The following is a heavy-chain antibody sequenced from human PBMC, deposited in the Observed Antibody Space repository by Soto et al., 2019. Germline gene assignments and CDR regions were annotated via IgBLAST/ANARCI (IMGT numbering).Heavy chain of an antibody. CDR1: GGSISSSSYY. D-gene: IGHD6-13*01. J-gene: IGHJ4*02. CDR2: IYYSGST. CDR3: ARRIAAAGAIDY. Sequence: QLQLQESGPGLVKPSETLSLTCTVSGGSISSSSYYWGWIRQPPGKGLEWIGSIYYSGSTYYNPSLKSRVTISVDTSKNQFSLKLSSVTAADTAVYYCARRIAAAGAIDYWGLGTLFTVSS. V-gene: IGHV4-39*01.